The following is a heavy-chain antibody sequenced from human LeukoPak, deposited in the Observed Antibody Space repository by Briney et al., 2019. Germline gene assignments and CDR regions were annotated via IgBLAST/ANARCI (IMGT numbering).Heavy chain of an antibody. CDR1: GFTFSSYA. J-gene: IGHJ4*02. V-gene: IGHV3-23*01. CDR3: AKSSQWAFDY. CDR2: ISGSGGST. Sequence: PGGSLRLSCAASGFTFSSYAMSWVRQAPGKGLEWVSAISGSGGSTYYADSVKGRFTISRDNSKNRLYLLMNSLRSDDTAVYYCAKSSQWAFDYWGQGTLVTVSS. D-gene: IGHD1-26*01.